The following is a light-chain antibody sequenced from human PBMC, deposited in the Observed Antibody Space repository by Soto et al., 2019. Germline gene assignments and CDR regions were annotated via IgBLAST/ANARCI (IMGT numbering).Light chain of an antibody. CDR1: SSDVGGYNY. CDR3: CSYAGDYTYV. V-gene: IGLV2-11*01. Sequence: QSALTQPRSVSGSPGQSVTLSFTGTSSDVGGYNYVSWYQHHPGKAPKLMIYDVSKRPSGFPDRFSGSRSGNTASLTISGLQAEDEADYYCCSYAGDYTYVFVIGTKLTVL. J-gene: IGLJ1*01. CDR2: DVS.